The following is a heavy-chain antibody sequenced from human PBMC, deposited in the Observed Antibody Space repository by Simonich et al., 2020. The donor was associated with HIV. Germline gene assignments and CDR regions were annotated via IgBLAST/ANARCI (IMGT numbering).Heavy chain of an antibody. Sequence: QVQLQQWGAGLLKPSETLSLTCAVYGGSFSGYYWSWIRQPPGKGLEWIGESNHSVSTIDKPYLKSRVTISGDTSKNQFSLKLRSVTAADTAVFYCARRIYSSSSSDFDYWGQGTLVTVSS. CDR3: ARRIYSSSSSDFDY. CDR2: SNHSVST. CDR1: GGSFSGYY. D-gene: IGHD6-6*01. V-gene: IGHV4-34*01. J-gene: IGHJ4*02.